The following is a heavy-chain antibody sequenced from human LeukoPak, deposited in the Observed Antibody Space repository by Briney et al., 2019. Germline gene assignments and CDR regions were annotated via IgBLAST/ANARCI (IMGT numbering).Heavy chain of an antibody. D-gene: IGHD3-10*01. CDR3: VRDPAFGELLSCFDY. V-gene: IGHV3-74*01. J-gene: IGHJ4*02. CDR1: GFTLSSYW. CDR2: MNSDGRSR. Sequence: GGSLRLSCAVSGFTLSSYWMHWVRQAPGKGLVWLSRMNSDGRSRTYADSVKGRFTISRDNSKNTLYLQMNSLRAEDTAVYSCVRDPAFGELLSCFDYWGQGTLVTVSS.